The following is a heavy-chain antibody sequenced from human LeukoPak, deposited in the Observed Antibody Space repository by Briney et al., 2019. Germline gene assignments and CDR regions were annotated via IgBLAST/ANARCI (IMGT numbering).Heavy chain of an antibody. CDR1: GYTFTDYY. Sequence: ASVKVSCKASGYTFTDYYMHWVRQAPGQGLEWMGWINPNSGGTNYAQKFQGRVTMTRDTSISTAYMELSRLRSDDTAVYYCARGPHVLLWFGELSFDYWGQGTLVTVSS. V-gene: IGHV1-2*02. CDR2: INPNSGGT. CDR3: ARGPHVLLWFGELSFDY. J-gene: IGHJ4*02. D-gene: IGHD3-10*01.